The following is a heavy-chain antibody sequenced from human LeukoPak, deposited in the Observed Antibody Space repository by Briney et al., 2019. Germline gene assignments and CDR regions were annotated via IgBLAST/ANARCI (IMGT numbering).Heavy chain of an antibody. J-gene: IGHJ6*04. V-gene: IGHV4-38-2*01. Sequence: SETLSVTCAVSGYSISSCYYWGWIRQPPGKGLEWIGSIFHSGSTYYNPSLKSRVNMSVDTSKNQISLKLSSVTAADTAVYYCARASGSYGSGSYYYYAMDVRGKGTTVTVSS. CDR1: GYSISSCYY. CDR2: IFHSGST. CDR3: ARASGSYGSGSYYYYAMDV. D-gene: IGHD3-10*01.